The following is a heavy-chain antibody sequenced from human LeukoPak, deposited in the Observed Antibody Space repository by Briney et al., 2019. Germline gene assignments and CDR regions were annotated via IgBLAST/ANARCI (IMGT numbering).Heavy chain of an antibody. Sequence: GGSLRLSCAASGFTFSTHWMHWARQAPGKGLEWVSRMNSDGSSSSYADSVKGRFTISRDNAKNTLYLQMNSLRAEDTAVYYCARVGGWEPQRGYFDYWGQGTLVTVSS. D-gene: IGHD1-26*01. V-gene: IGHV3-74*01. J-gene: IGHJ4*02. CDR2: MNSDGSSS. CDR1: GFTFSTHW. CDR3: ARVGGWEPQRGYFDY.